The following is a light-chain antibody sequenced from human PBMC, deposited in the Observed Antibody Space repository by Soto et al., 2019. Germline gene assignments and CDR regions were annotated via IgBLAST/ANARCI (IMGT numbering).Light chain of an antibody. CDR1: QSISSY. CDR2: AAS. CDR3: QQSYSTPPFT. J-gene: IGKJ5*01. V-gene: IGKV1-39*01. Sequence: DIQMTQSPPSLSAFVVDRVTITCRASQSISSYLNWYQQKPGKAPKLLIYAASSLQSGVPSRFSGSRSGTDFTLTISSLKPEDFATYYCQQSYSTPPFTFGQGTRLEIK.